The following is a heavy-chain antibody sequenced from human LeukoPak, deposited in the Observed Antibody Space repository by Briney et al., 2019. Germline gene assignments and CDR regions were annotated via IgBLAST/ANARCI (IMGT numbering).Heavy chain of an antibody. CDR1: GYTFTGYY. CDR2: ISPNSGGT. J-gene: IGHJ6*03. D-gene: IGHD3-3*01. Sequence: ASVKVSCKASGYTFTGYYMHWVRQAPGQGLEWMGWISPNSGGTNYAQKFQGRVTMTRDTSISTAYMELSRLRSDDTAVYYCARESELRLSVYMDVWGKGTTVTVSS. V-gene: IGHV1-2*02. CDR3: ARESELRLSVYMDV.